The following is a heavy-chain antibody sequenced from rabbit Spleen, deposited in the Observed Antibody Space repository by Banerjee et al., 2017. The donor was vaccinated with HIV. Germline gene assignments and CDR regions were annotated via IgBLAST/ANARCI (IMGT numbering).Heavy chain of an antibody. V-gene: IGHV1S40*01. CDR2: IYAGGSNIT. J-gene: IGHJ6*01. D-gene: IGHD8-1*01. CDR3: ARDTGSSFSSYGMDL. Sequence: QSLEESGGDLVKPGASLTLTCTASGFSFSSYYYICWVRQAPGKGLEWIGCIYAGGSNITYYASWAKGRFTISKTSSTTVTLQMTSLTAADTATYFCARDTGSSFSSYGMDLWGQGTLVTVS. CDR1: GFSFSSYYY.